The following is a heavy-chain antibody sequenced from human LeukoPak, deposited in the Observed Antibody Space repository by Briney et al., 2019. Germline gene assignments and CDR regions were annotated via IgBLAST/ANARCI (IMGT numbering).Heavy chain of an antibody. Sequence: GGSLRLSCAASGFTFSNYNMNWVRQAPGKGLEWVSSISYSSNYIYYADSVKGRFIISRDNAKNSLYLQMNSLRDEDTAVYYCARGVIYWGQGTLVTVSS. D-gene: IGHD2-21*01. CDR1: GFTFSNYN. J-gene: IGHJ4*02. CDR2: ISYSSNYI. CDR3: ARGVIY. V-gene: IGHV3-21*01.